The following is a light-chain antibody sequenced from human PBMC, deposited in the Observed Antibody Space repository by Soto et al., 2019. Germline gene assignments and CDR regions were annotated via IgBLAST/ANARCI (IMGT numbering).Light chain of an antibody. CDR3: QVWDISSAHVI. Sequence: SCELTQPPSGSVAPGQTARVACGGSNIGSKSVHWYQQKPGHAPVLVMYYDSDRPSGIPERFSGSNSGNTATLTISRVEAGDEADYYCQVWDISSAHVIFGGGTKLTVL. CDR1: NIGSKS. CDR2: YDS. J-gene: IGLJ2*01. V-gene: IGLV3-21*01.